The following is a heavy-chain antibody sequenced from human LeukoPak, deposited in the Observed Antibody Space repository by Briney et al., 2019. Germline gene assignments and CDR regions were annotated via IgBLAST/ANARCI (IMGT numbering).Heavy chain of an antibody. CDR3: ARDPGDPPYYYYGMDV. CDR2: IYYSGST. V-gene: IGHV4-39*07. D-gene: IGHD3-10*01. Sequence: PSETLSLTCTVSGGSISSSSYYWGWIRQPPGKGLEWIGSIYYSGSTYYNPSLKSRVTISVDTSKNQFSLKLSSVTAADTAVYYCARDPGDPPYYYYGMDVWGQGTTVTVSS. CDR1: GGSISSSSYY. J-gene: IGHJ6*02.